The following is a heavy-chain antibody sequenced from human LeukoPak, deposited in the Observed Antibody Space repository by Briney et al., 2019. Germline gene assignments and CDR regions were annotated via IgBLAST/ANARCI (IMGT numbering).Heavy chain of an antibody. J-gene: IGHJ4*02. Sequence: SETLSLTCTVSTDSMSSYCWSWIRQPPGKGLEWIGYRSYGVSTNYNPSLKSRVTMSLDTSKNQFSLKLTSVTAADTAVYYCARAKRGSGFGYYYFDYWGQGTLVTVSS. D-gene: IGHD3-16*01. CDR2: RSYGVST. V-gene: IGHV4-59*01. CDR1: TDSMSSYC. CDR3: ARAKRGSGFGYYYFDY.